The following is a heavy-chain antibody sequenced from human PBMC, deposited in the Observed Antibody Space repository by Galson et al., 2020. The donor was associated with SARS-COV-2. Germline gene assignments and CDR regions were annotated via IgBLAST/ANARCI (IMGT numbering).Heavy chain of an antibody. D-gene: IGHD1-26*01. CDR1: AYTFISFG. V-gene: IGHV1-18*04. Sequence: ASVKVSCNTSAYTFISFGISWVRQAPGQGLEWMGWISGYNGDTNYAQKIQGRVSMTTDTSTSTAYMELRSLRSDDTAIYYCAKGGSRPLLGAAIRLFDYWGQGTLVTVSS. CDR2: ISGYNGDT. J-gene: IGHJ4*02. CDR3: AKGGSRPLLGAAIRLFDY.